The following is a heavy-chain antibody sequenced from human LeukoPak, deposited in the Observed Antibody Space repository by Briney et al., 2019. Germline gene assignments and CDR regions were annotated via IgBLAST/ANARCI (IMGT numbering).Heavy chain of an antibody. CDR2: IYYSGST. CDR3: ARPPNDYDSSLYYSD. V-gene: IGHV4-39*01. J-gene: IGHJ4*01. D-gene: IGHD3-22*01. Sequence: SETLSLTCTVSLGSISSSSYAWGCMRQPRGKGLEWIGSIYYSGSTYYNPSLKSRVTISVATSKIQFTLQRSSVTAADAAAYYCARPPNDYDSSLYYSDWGHGILVSVSS. CDR1: LGSISSSSYA.